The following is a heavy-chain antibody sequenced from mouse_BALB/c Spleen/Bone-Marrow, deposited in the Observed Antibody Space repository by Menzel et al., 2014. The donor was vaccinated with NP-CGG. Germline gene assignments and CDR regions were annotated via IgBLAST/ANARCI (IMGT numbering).Heavy chain of an antibody. CDR2: IYPGNSDA. J-gene: IGHJ2*01. V-gene: IGHV1-5*01. D-gene: IGHD2-1*01. Sequence: VQLQQSGTVLARHGASVKMSCKASGYGFTSYWMHWVKQRPGQGLEWIGAIYPGNSDASYNQKFKGKAKLTAVTSATTAYMELSSLTNEDSAVYFCTRKVYYGNPLDYWGQGTTLTVSS. CDR3: TRKVYYGNPLDY. CDR1: GYGFTSYW.